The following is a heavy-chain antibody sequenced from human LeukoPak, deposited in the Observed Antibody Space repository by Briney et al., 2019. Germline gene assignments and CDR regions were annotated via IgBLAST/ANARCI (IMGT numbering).Heavy chain of an antibody. D-gene: IGHD3-9*01. J-gene: IGHJ4*02. CDR3: AKDPILTGYYSTFDY. V-gene: IGHV3-23*01. CDR1: GFTFSSYS. CDR2: ISGSGGNT. Sequence: PGGSLRLSCAASGFTFSSYSMNWVRQAPGKGLEWVSAISGSGGNTYYADSVKGRFTISRDNSKNTLYLQMNSLRAEDTAVYYCAKDPILTGYYSTFDYWGQGTLVTVSS.